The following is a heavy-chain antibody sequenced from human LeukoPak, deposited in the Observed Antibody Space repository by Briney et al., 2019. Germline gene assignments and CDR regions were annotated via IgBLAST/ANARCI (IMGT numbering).Heavy chain of an antibody. CDR1: GFTFSIFW. V-gene: IGHV3-7*03. J-gene: IGHJ4*02. CDR2: IKQDGSEK. CDR3: AREITMLACFDY. Sequence: GGSLRLSCAVSGFTFSIFWMSWVRQAPGKGLEWVANIKQDGSEKYYVDSVKGRFTIPRDNAKNSLYLQMNSLRAEDTAVYYCAREITMLACFDYWGQGTLVTVSS. D-gene: IGHD3-10*01.